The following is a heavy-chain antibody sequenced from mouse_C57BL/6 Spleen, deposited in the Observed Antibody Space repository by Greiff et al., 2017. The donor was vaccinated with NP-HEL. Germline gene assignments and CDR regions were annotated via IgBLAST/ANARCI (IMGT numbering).Heavy chain of an antibody. CDR1: GYSITSGYD. CDR2: ISYSGSN. CDR3: ARSNYDVFAY. D-gene: IGHD2-4*01. V-gene: IGHV3-1*01. J-gene: IGHJ3*01. Sequence: EVQLQESGPGMVKPSQSLSLTCTVTGYSITSGYDWHWIRHFPGNKLEWMGYISYSGSNNYNPSLKSRISITHDTSKNHFFLKLNSVTTEDTATYYCARSNYDVFAYWGQGTLVTVSA.